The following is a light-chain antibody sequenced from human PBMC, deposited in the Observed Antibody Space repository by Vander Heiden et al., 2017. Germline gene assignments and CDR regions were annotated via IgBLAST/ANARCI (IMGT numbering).Light chain of an antibody. CDR2: GGY. CDR1: QGIANF. J-gene: IGKJ1*01. Sequence: IHMTQSPSSLSASVGDRVTITCRTSQGIANFLAWYQQKPGRAPKLLVYGGYRLQSGVPSRFSGSETGTEFTLTISSLQPEDVAIYYCLKYDSAPRTFGQGTRVVLK. CDR3: LKYDSAPRT. V-gene: IGKV1-27*01.